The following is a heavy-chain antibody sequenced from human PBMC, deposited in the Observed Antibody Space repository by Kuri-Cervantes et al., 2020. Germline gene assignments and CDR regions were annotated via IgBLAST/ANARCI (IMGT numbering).Heavy chain of an antibody. CDR1: GYTFTSYA. D-gene: IGHD1-26*01. CDR2: INPNSGGT. J-gene: IGHJ4*02. V-gene: IGHV1-2*02. CDR3: AREGAWELLGEPFDY. Sequence: ASVKVSCKASGYTFTSYAMNWVRQAPGQGLEWMGWINPNSGGTNYAQKFQGRVTMTRDMSISTAYMELSRLRSDDTAVYYCAREGAWELLGEPFDYWGQGTLVTVSS.